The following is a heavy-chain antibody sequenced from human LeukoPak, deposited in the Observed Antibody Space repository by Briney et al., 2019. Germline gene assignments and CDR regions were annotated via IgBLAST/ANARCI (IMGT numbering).Heavy chain of an antibody. CDR3: AREDCRNDVCYSFARD. V-gene: IGHV3-74*01. CDR2: INSDGSST. J-gene: IGHJ4*02. D-gene: IGHD2-8*01. CDR1: GFTFSSHW. Sequence: GGSLRLSCAASGFTFSSHWMHWVRQAPGKGLVWVSRINSDGSSTNYADSVKGRFTISRDNAKNTLYLQMNSLRAEDTAVYYCAREDCRNDVCYSFARDWGQGTLVTVSS.